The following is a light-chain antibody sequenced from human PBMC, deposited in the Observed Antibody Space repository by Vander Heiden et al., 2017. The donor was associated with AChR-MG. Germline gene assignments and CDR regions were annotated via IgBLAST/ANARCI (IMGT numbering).Light chain of an antibody. V-gene: IGKV3-20*01. J-gene: IGKJ1*01. CDR1: QSVSSSY. CDR3: QQEGSSPRT. CDR2: GAS. Sequence: ELVLTQSPGTLPLSPGERATLSCRASQSVSSSYLGWYQQKPGQAPRRLIYGASSRATGSPDRFSGSGSGTDFTLTISRLEPEDFAVYYCQQEGSSPRTFGQGTKVEIK.